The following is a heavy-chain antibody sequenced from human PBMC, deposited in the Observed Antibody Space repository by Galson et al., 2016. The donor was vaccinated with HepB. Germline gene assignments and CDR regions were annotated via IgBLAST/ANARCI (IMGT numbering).Heavy chain of an antibody. CDR2: IIPMFRTT. CDR3: ARGGRWLQWADWFVS. CDR1: GGTFNSYV. V-gene: IGHV1-69*13. Sequence: SVKVSCKASGGTFNSYVISWVRQAPGQGLEWMGGIIPMFRTTNYAQKFQGRVTISADDSTTTAYMELSRLRSEDTAIYFWARGGRWLQWADWFVSWGQGTLVTVSS. J-gene: IGHJ5*01. D-gene: IGHD5-24*01.